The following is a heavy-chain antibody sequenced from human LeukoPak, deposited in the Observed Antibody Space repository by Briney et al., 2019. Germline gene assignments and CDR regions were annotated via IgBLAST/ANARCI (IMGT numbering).Heavy chain of an antibody. CDR3: ARASGCYDY. Sequence: PGGSLRLSCETSGFTFSAYGIHWVRQAPGKGLEWVAVIWPDGSNRYYAESVTGRFTISRDNSKNTLYLEMNSLRAEDTAVYYCARASGCYDYWGQGTLVTVSS. CDR2: IWPDGSNR. J-gene: IGHJ4*02. V-gene: IGHV3-33*01. D-gene: IGHD1-26*01. CDR1: GFTFSAYG.